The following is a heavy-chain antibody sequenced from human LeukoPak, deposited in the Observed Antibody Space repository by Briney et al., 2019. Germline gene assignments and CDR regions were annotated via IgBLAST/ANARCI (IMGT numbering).Heavy chain of an antibody. CDR3: ARDFLVDGSSWSKLYYYYYGMDV. Sequence: ASVKVSCKASGYTFTSYGISWVRQAPGQGLEWMGWISAYNGNTNYAQKLQGRVTMTTDTSTSTAYMELRSLRSDDTAVYYCARDFLVDGSSWSKLYYYYYGMDVWGQGTTVTVSS. CDR2: ISAYNGNT. J-gene: IGHJ6*02. CDR1: GYTFTSYG. D-gene: IGHD6-13*01. V-gene: IGHV1-18*01.